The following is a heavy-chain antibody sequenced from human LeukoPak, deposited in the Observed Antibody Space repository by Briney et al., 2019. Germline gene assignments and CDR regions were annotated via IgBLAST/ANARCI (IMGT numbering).Heavy chain of an antibody. CDR2: IYPGDSET. J-gene: IGHJ4*02. Sequence: GESLKISCKASGYSFISYWIGWVRQVPGKGLEWMGIIYPGDSETRYSPSFQGQIPISVDKSISTAYLQWSSLKASDTAMYYCARALPGINNWNEFDYWGQGTRVTVSS. V-gene: IGHV5-51*01. D-gene: IGHD1-20*01. CDR1: GYSFISYW. CDR3: ARALPGINNWNEFDY.